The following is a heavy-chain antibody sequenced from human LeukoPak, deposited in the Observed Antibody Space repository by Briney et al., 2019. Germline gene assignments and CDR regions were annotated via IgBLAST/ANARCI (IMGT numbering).Heavy chain of an antibody. Sequence: PSQTLSLTCTVSGGSISSGGYSWSWIRQPPGKGLEWIGYIYHSGSTYYNPSLKSRVTISVDRSKNQFSLKLSSVTAADTAVYYCARQGERDAPRYYDSSGDPTKQFDPWGQGTLVTVSS. CDR3: ARQGERDAPRYYDSSGDPTKQFDP. V-gene: IGHV4-30-2*01. CDR1: GGSISSGGYS. D-gene: IGHD3-22*01. CDR2: IYHSGST. J-gene: IGHJ5*02.